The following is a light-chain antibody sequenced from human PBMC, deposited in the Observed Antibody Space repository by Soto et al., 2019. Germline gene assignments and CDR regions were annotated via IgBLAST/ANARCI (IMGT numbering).Light chain of an antibody. J-gene: IGKJ4*01. CDR1: QSVRSNY. CDR3: QQYGSSPLT. Sequence: EIVLTQSPGTLSLSPGERATLSCRASQSVRSNYLAWYQQKPGQAPRLLINGASSRATGIPDRFSGSGSGTEFTLTISRLEPEDFAVYYCQQYGSSPLTFGGGTKVEIK. CDR2: GAS. V-gene: IGKV3-20*01.